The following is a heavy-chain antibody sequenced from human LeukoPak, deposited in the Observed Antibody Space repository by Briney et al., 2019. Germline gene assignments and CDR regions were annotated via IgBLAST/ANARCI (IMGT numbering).Heavy chain of an antibody. CDR2: IYSSGDT. J-gene: IGHJ4*02. V-gene: IGHV4-61*02. D-gene: IGHD2-21*01. Sequence: SETLSLTCTVSGGSISSGSVYWSWIRQPAGKGLEWIGRIYSSGDTNYNPSLKSRVTIDTSKNQFSLKLSSVTAADTAVYYCAKLFGRHYWGQGTLVTVSS. CDR1: GGSISSGSVY. CDR3: AKLFGRHY.